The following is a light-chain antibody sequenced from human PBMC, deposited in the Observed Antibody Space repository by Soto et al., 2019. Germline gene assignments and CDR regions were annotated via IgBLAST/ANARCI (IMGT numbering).Light chain of an antibody. CDR1: SGSIASNY. CDR2: EDN. Sequence: QSVSESPGKTVTISCTRSSGSIASNYVQWYQQRPGSAPTTVIYEDNQRPSGVPDRFSGSIDSSSNSASLTISGLKTEDEADYYCQSYDSSNPVVFGGGTQLTVL. V-gene: IGLV6-57*03. CDR3: QSYDSSNPVV. J-gene: IGLJ2*01.